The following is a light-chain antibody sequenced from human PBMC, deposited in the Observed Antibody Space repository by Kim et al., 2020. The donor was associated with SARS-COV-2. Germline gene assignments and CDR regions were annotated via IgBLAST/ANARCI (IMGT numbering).Light chain of an antibody. V-gene: IGLV2-11*01. J-gene: IGLJ7*01. CDR1: SSDVGGDDY. CDR3: CSYAGTAV. CDR2: DVD. Sequence: SPGQAVTISCTGTSSDVGGDDYVSWYQQYPDKAPKLMIYDVDKRPSGVPDRFSGSKSGNTASLTISGIQAEDEADYYCCSYAGTAVFGGGTQLTVL.